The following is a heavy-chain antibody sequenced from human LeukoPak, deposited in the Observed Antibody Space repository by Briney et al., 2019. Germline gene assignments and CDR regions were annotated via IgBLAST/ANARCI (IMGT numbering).Heavy chain of an antibody. V-gene: IGHV3-7*01. CDR1: GSTFSSSW. CDR2: INQDGSKQ. CDR3: ARDPGILLGVNFDY. J-gene: IGHJ4*02. Sequence: GGSLRLSCSASGSTFSSSWMNWVRQAPGKGLEWVANINQDGSKQNYVDSVKGRFTVSRDNAQNSLYLQMHSLRAEDTAVYYCARDPGILLGVNFDYWGQGALVIVSS. D-gene: IGHD2-21*01.